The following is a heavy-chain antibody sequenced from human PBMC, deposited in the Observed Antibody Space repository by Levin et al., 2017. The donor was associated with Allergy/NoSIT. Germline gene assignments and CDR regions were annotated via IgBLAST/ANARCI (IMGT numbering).Heavy chain of an antibody. D-gene: IGHD2-21*02. V-gene: IGHV3-30-3*01. Sequence: SCAASGFTFSSYAMHWVRQAPGKGLEWVAVISYDGSNKYYADSVKGRFTISRDNSKNTLYLQMNSLRAEDTAVYYCARAYCGGDCYSSYYYGMDVWGQGTTVTVSS. CDR3: ARAYCGGDCYSSYYYGMDV. CDR2: ISYDGSNK. CDR1: GFTFSSYA. J-gene: IGHJ6*02.